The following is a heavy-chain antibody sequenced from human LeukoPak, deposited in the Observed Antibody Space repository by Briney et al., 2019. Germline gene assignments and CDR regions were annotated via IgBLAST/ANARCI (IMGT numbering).Heavy chain of an antibody. V-gene: IGHV4-34*01. CDR1: GGSFSGYY. D-gene: IGHD6-13*01. CDR2: INHSGST. Sequence: SETLSLTCAVYGGSFSGYYWSWIRQPPGKGLEWIGEINHSGSTNYNPSLKSRVTISVDTSKNQFSLKLSSVTAADTAVYYCASSCLAAAEPGCFDYWGQGTLVTVSS. CDR3: ASSCLAAAEPGCFDY. J-gene: IGHJ4*02.